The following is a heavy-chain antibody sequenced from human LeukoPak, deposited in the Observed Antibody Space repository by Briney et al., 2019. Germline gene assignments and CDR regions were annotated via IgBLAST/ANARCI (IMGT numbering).Heavy chain of an antibody. CDR2: INWNGGST. V-gene: IGHV3-20*04. D-gene: IGHD3-10*01. Sequence: GGSLRLSCAASGFTFDDYGMSWFRQAPGKGLEWVSGINWNGGSTGYADSVKGRFTISRDNAKNSLYLQMNSLRAEDTALYYCARMIGDYGSGSRVAFDIWGQGTMVTVSS. CDR3: ARMIGDYGSGSRVAFDI. CDR1: GFTFDDYG. J-gene: IGHJ3*02.